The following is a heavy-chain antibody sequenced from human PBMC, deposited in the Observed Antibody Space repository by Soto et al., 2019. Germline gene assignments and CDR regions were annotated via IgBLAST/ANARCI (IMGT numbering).Heavy chain of an antibody. CDR2: ISTNGDET. V-gene: IGHV3-64*01. J-gene: IGHJ4*02. CDR3: ARLGYCSANSCYYDY. CDR1: GFTFSSDS. D-gene: IGHD2-15*01. Sequence: GGSLRLSCAASGFTFSSDSMHWVRQGPGKGLEFVSAISTNGDETYYANSVKGRLTISRDNSKNTVYLHMSSLRAEDMAVYYCARLGYCSANSCYYDYWGQGTQVTVSS.